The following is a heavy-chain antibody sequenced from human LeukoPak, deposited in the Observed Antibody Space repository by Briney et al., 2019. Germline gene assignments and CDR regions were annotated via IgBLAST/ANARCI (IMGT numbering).Heavy chain of an antibody. Sequence: GGSLRLSCAASGFTFNRYGMSWVRQAPGKGLEWVSTISGSGGSTYYADSVKGRFTISRDSSKNTLYLQMNNLRPEDTAVYYCAKLHNLNCDYWGLGTLVTVSS. D-gene: IGHD1-14*01. J-gene: IGHJ4*02. CDR3: AKLHNLNCDY. V-gene: IGHV3-23*01. CDR2: ISGSGGST. CDR1: GFTFNRYG.